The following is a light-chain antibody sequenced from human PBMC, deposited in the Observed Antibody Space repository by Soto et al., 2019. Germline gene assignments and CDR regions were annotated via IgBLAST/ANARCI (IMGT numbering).Light chain of an antibody. CDR3: LQHNTTGGLT. CDR1: QGISNY. V-gene: IGKV1-17*03. Sequence: DIQMTQSPSAMSASVGDRVTITWRASQGISNYSAWFQQKPGKVPKRLIYAASSLQSGVPSRFSGSGSGTEFTLTISSLQPEDFATYYCLQHNTTGGLTFGGGTKVEIK. J-gene: IGKJ4*01. CDR2: AAS.